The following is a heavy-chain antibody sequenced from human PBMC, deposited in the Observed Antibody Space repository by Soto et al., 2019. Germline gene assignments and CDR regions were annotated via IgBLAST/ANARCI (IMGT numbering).Heavy chain of an antibody. D-gene: IGHD6-6*01. CDR1: GYTFTRYY. Sequence: QVQLVQSGAEVKKPGASVKVSCKASGYTFTRYYIHWVRQAPGQGLEWMGIINPRGGSTTYAQKFQGRVTLTSDTSTSTAYMELSRLRSEDTAAYFCARDSIVARYYFDYWGQGTPVTVSS. J-gene: IGHJ4*02. CDR3: ARDSIVARYYFDY. V-gene: IGHV1-46*01. CDR2: INPRGGST.